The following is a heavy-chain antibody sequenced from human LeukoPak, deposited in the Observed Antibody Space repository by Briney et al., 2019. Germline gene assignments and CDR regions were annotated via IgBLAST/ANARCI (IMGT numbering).Heavy chain of an antibody. CDR3: GRGHYGDYA. Sequence: GGSLRLSCAASGFPFSSYWMSWVRQAPGKGLECVANIKEDGSEKYYVDSVKGRFTISRVNAENSLFLQMNSLRAEDTAVYYCGRGHYGDYAWGQGTLVTVSS. CDR2: IKEDGSEK. J-gene: IGHJ5*02. D-gene: IGHD4-17*01. CDR1: GFPFSSYW. V-gene: IGHV3-7*01.